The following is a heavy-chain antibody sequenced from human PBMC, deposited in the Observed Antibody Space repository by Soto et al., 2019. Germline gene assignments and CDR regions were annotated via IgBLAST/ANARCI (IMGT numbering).Heavy chain of an antibody. CDR2: IHYSGST. CDR3: ARQWSTVDTSGAFDH. CDR1: GASISGFS. V-gene: IGHV4-59*08. J-gene: IGHJ5*02. Sequence: QVQLQESGPGLVKPSETLSLTCTVSGASISGFSWSWVRQPPGKGLEWSGSIHYSGSTTYNPSPMSLVTLSVDTSPSQFCLSLASVTAADTATFFCARQWSTVDTSGAFDHWGQGTLVIVCS. D-gene: IGHD5-18*01.